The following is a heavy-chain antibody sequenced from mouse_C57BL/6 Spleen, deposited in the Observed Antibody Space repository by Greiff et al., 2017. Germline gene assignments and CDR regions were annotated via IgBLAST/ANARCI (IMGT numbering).Heavy chain of an antibody. CDR2: ILPGSGST. CDR3: ARREGYDYVYYFDY. D-gene: IGHD2-4*01. J-gene: IGHJ2*01. CDR1: GYTFTGYW. V-gene: IGHV1-9*01. Sequence: QVQLQQSGAELMKPGASVKLSCKATGYTFTGYWIEWVKQRPGHGLEWIGEILPGSGSTNYNEKFKGKATFTADTSSNTAYMQLRSLTTEDSAIYYCARREGYDYVYYFDYWGQGTTLTVSS.